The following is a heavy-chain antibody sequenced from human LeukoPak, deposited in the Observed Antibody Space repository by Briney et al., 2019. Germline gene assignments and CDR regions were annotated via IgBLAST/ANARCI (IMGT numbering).Heavy chain of an antibody. CDR2: IDPSDSYT. J-gene: IGHJ4*02. CDR1: GYGFTSYW. D-gene: IGHD3-16*01. V-gene: IGHV5-10-1*01. CDR3: ARRGRKSWHDPGGY. Sequence: GESLKISCKGSGYGFTSYWISWVRQMPGKGLEWMGRIDPSDSYTNYSPSLQGHVTISADKSISTAYLQWSSLKASDTAMYYCARRGRKSWHDPGGYWGQGTLVTVSS.